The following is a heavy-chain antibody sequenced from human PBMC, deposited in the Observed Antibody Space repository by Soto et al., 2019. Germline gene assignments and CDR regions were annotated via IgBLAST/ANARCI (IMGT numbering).Heavy chain of an antibody. D-gene: IGHD4-17*01. CDR2: ISYHGVNK. CDR1: GFTLSSCV. CDR3: GKYSDYGDHRDWFDP. J-gene: IGHJ5*02. V-gene: IGHV3-30*18. Sequence: LQLLESGGGLVQPGGSLRLSCAASGFTLSSCVMSWVRQAPGKGLEWVAVISYHGVNKYYADSVNGRFTISRDNSKNMVFLQMNSLRVEDTAVYYCGKYSDYGDHRDWFDPWGQGTLVTVSS.